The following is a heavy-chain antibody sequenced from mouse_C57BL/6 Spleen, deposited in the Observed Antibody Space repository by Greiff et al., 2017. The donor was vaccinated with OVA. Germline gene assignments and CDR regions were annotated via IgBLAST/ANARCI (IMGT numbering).Heavy chain of an antibody. J-gene: IGHJ4*01. V-gene: IGHV1-82*01. CDR3: AREEDDGYYYAMDY. D-gene: IGHD2-3*01. CDR2: IYPGDGDT. Sequence: QVQLQQSGPELVKPGASVKISCKASGYAFSSSWMNWVKQRPGKGLEWIGRIYPGDGDTNYNGKFKGKATLTADKSSSTAYMQLSSLTSEDSAVYFCAREEDDGYYYAMDYWGQGTSVTVSS. CDR1: GYAFSSSW.